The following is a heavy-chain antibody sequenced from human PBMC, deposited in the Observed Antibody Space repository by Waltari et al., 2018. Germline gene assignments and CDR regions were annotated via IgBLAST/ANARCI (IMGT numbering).Heavy chain of an antibody. CDR2: INPNNGGT. V-gene: IGHV1-2*02. D-gene: IGHD1-26*01. CDR1: GYIFTGYL. J-gene: IGHJ4*02. Sequence: QVQLVQSGAEVKKPGASVKVSCKASGYIFTGYLIHWVRQAPGQGLEWMGWINPNNGGTDDRQKCQGRLTMTRDTSIGTAYMELSGLRSDDTAVFYCTRTQPGAPLDYWGQGTLVTVSS. CDR3: TRTQPGAPLDY.